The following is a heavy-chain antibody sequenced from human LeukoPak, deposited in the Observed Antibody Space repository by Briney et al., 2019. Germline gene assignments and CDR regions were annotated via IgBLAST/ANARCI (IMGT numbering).Heavy chain of an antibody. CDR2: ISSNGGST. J-gene: IGHJ6*03. CDR3: ARSLYGDPRYYYYYYYMDV. Sequence: PGGSLRLSCAASGFTFSSYAMHWVRQAPGKGLEYVSAISSNGGSTYYANSVKGRFTFSRDNSKNTLYLQMGSLRAEDMAVYYCARSLYGDPRYYYYYYYMDVWGKGTTVTVSS. D-gene: IGHD4-17*01. CDR1: GFTFSSYA. V-gene: IGHV3-64*01.